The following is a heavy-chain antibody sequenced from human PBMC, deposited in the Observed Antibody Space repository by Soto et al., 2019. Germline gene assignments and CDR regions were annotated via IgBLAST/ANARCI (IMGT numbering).Heavy chain of an antibody. CDR3: ARAPTTVTTAYYFAF. V-gene: IGHV3-30-3*01. CDR1: GFTFSSYA. Sequence: QVQLVESGGGVVQPGRSLRLSCAASGFTFSSYAMHWVRQAPGKGLEWVAVISYDGNNKYYADSVKGRFTISRDNSKNTLYLQMTSLRAEDTAVYYCARAPTTVTTAYYFAFWGQGTLVTVSS. CDR2: ISYDGNNK. J-gene: IGHJ4*02. D-gene: IGHD4-17*01.